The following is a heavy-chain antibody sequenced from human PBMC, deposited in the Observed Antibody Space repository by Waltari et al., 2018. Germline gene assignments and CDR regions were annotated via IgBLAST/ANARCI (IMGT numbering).Heavy chain of an antibody. V-gene: IGHV3-43*01. Sequence: EVQLVESGGVVVQPGGSLRLSCAASGFTFADYTMHWFRQAPGKGLEWVSLISWDGGSTYYADSVKGRFTISRDNSKNSLNLQMNSLRTEDTALYYCAKDMGPSRYDSSGYFDYWGQGTLVTVSS. CDR1: GFTFADYT. CDR3: AKDMGPSRYDSSGYFDY. CDR2: ISWDGGST. J-gene: IGHJ4*02. D-gene: IGHD3-22*01.